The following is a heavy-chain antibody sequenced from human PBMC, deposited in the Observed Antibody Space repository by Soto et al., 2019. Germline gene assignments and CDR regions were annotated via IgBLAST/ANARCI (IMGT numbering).Heavy chain of an antibody. CDR3: ASXXRXTWRLPLXP. Sequence: GGSLRLSCAASGFTFSNYAMTWVRQAPGKGLEWVSVSCSSDCINYAESVKGRFTISRDNSKNTLYLQMNNLRVEDTAMYYCASXXRXTWRLPLXPWGXGXXVT. V-gene: IGHV3-23*01. J-gene: IGHJ5*02. CDR1: GFTFSNYA. D-gene: IGHD5-12*01. CDR2: SCSSDCI.